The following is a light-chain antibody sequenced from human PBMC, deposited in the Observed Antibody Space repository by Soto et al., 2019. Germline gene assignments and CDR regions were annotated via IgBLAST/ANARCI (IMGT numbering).Light chain of an antibody. J-gene: IGLJ1*01. CDR2: GVT. CDR1: SSDIGSYNF. V-gene: IGLV2-14*01. CDR3: FSHRSGNSHV. Sequence: QSVLTRPASVSGSPGQSITISCTGTSSDIGSYNFVSWYQQYPGKAPKLMIYGVTNRPSGVSDRFSGSKTGNTASLTISGLQAEDEAAYYCFSHRSGNSHVFGTGTKVTVL.